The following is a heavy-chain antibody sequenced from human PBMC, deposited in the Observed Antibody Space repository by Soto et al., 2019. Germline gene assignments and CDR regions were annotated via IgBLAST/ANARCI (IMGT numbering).Heavy chain of an antibody. J-gene: IGHJ4*02. V-gene: IGHV1-69*08. CDR1: GGTFSSYT. Sequence: QVQLVQSGAEVKKPGSSVKVSCKASGGTFSSYTISWVRQAPGQGLEWMGRIIPILGIANYAQKFQGRVTITADKSTSTAYMELSSLRSEETAVYYCARDGCSGGSCYSDYWGQGTLVTVSS. CDR2: IIPILGIA. CDR3: ARDGCSGGSCYSDY. D-gene: IGHD2-15*01.